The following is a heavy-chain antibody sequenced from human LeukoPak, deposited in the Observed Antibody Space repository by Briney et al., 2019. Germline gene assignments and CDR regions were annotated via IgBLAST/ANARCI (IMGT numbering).Heavy chain of an antibody. CDR3: AKAEGSMVRPFDY. CDR2: ISSSGSTI. V-gene: IGHV3-11*01. Sequence: GGSLRLSCAASGFTFSDYYMSWIRQAPGKGLEWVSYISSSGSTIYYADSVKGRFTISRDNSKNTLYLQMNSLRAEDTAVYYCAKAEGSMVRPFDYWGQGTLVTVSS. J-gene: IGHJ4*02. D-gene: IGHD3-10*01. CDR1: GFTFSDYY.